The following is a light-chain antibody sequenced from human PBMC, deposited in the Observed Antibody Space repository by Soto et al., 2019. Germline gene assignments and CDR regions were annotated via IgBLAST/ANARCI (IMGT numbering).Light chain of an antibody. CDR3: SSYTRSSTSYV. CDR1: SSDVGGYNY. CDR2: EVS. Sequence: QSVLTQPASVSGSPGQSITIACTGTSSDVGGYNYVSWYQQHPGKAPKLMIYEVSKRPSRVSNRFSGSKSGNTASLTISGLQAEHEADYYCSSYTRSSTSYVFTTGTKVTV. V-gene: IGLV2-14*01. J-gene: IGLJ1*01.